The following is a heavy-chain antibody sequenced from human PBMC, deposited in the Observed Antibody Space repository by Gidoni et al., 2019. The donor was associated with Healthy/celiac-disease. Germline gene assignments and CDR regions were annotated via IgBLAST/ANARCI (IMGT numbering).Heavy chain of an antibody. D-gene: IGHD6-19*01. CDR3: ARGLLTEDSSGWSYYYYGMDV. J-gene: IGHJ6*02. CDR2: IWYDGSNK. V-gene: IGHV3-33*01. CDR1: GCNLSSYG. Sequence: QVQLVESGGGVVQPGRSLRLYCEESGCNLSSYGRHWVRQAPGKGLEWVAVIWYDGSNKYYADSVKGRFTISRDNSKNTLYLQMNSLRAEDTAVYYCARGLLTEDSSGWSYYYYGMDVWGQGTTVTVSS.